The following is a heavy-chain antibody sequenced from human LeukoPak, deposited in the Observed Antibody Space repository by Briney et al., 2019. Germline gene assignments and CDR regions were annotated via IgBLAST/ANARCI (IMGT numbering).Heavy chain of an antibody. CDR1: GGSFSGYY. V-gene: IGHV4-34*01. J-gene: IGHJ6*02. Sequence: PSETLSLTCAVYGGSFSGYYWSWIRQPPGKGLEWIGEINHSGSTNYNPSLKSRVTISVDTSKNQFSLKLSSVTAADTAVYYCARGLVVVPPRPIYGMDVWGQGTTVTVSS. D-gene: IGHD3-22*01. CDR2: INHSGST. CDR3: ARGLVVVPPRPIYGMDV.